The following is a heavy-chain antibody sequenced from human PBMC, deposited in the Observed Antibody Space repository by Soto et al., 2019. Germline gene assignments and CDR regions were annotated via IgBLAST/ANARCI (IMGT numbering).Heavy chain of an antibody. CDR2: ISWNSGSI. D-gene: IGHD6-13*01. Sequence: EVQLVESGGGLVQPGRSLRLSCAASGFTFDDYAMHWVRQAPGKGLEWVSGISWNSGSIGYADSVKGRFTISRDNATNSLYLQMNSLRAEDTALYYCAKDIASLIAAAGTGDYYYGMDVWGQGTTVTVSS. J-gene: IGHJ6*02. CDR1: GFTFDDYA. CDR3: AKDIASLIAAAGTGDYYYGMDV. V-gene: IGHV3-9*01.